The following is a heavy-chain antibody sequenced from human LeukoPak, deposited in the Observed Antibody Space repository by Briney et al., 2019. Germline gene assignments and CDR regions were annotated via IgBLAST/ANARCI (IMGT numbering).Heavy chain of an antibody. Sequence: GGSLTLSCAAPGFIFSGYGMNWGRQAPGEGLEFILFISSSSGGTIYYADSVKGRFTISRDNAKNSVYLQMNSLRAEDTAVYYCARDRGYCSGGTCYASFDHWGQGTLVTVSS. CDR2: ISSSSGGTI. J-gene: IGHJ4*02. CDR3: ARDRGYCSGGTCYASFDH. D-gene: IGHD2-15*01. V-gene: IGHV3-48*01. CDR1: GFIFSGYG.